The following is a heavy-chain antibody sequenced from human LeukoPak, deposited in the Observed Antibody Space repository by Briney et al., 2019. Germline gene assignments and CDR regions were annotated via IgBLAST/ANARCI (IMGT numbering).Heavy chain of an antibody. CDR2: ISSSGGTT. CDR1: GFTFSGYE. Sequence: PGGSLRLSCAGSGFTFSGYEMNWVRQTPGKGLEWLSYISSSGGTTYYADSVKGRFTISRDNAKSSLHLQMNNLRAEDTAVYYCARCTRTTVTAFDYWGQGTLVTVSS. D-gene: IGHD1-14*01. J-gene: IGHJ4*02. V-gene: IGHV3-48*03. CDR3: ARCTRTTVTAFDY.